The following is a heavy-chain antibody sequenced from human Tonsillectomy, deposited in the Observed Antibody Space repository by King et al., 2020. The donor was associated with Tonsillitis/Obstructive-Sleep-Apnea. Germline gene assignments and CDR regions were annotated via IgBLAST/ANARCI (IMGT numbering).Heavy chain of an antibody. D-gene: IGHD4-17*01. V-gene: IGHV3-23*04. CDR2: ISGSGSSS. J-gene: IGHJ4*02. Sequence: VQLVQSGGGLVQPGGSLRLSCAASGFTFSNSAMTWVRQAPGKGLEWVSVISGSGSSSYYADSVKGRLTISRDNSKNTLYLQMNGLRAEDTAVYYCAKDISSYGDRDYWGQGTLVTVSS. CDR1: GFTFSNSA. CDR3: AKDISSYGDRDY.